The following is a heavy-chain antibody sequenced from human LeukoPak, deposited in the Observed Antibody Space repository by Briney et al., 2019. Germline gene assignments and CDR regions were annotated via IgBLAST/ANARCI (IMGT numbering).Heavy chain of an antibody. CDR2: ISGSGGST. CDR3: AISLPGPYYYDSSAKGY. V-gene: IGHV3-23*01. Sequence: GGSLRLSCAASGFTFNSYAMSWVRQAPGKGLEWVSAISGSGGSTYCADSVKGRFTISRDNSKNTLYLQMNSLRAEDTAVYYCAISLPGPYYYDSSAKGYWGQGTLVTVSS. D-gene: IGHD3-22*01. J-gene: IGHJ4*02. CDR1: GFTFNSYA.